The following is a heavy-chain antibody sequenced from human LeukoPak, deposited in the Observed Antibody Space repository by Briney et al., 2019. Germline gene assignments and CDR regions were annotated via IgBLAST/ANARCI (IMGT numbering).Heavy chain of an antibody. CDR3: AREHYDYFWGTYRSYALDI. D-gene: IGHD3-16*02. J-gene: IGHJ3*02. CDR1: ELNVSNNY. Sequence: TGGSLTLSCAASELNVSNNYMNWVRQAPGKGLEWVSVIYRGGTTNYADSVQGRFTISRDSSKNTVYLQMNRLRADDTAVYYCAREHYDYFWGTYRSYALDIWGQGTMVTVSS. V-gene: IGHV3-53*01. CDR2: IYRGGTT.